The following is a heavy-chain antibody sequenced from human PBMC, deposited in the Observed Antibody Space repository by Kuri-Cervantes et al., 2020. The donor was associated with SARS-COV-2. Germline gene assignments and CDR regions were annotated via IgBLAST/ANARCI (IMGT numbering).Heavy chain of an antibody. D-gene: IGHD6-19*01. CDR2: IYTSGST. CDR1: GGSISSYY. V-gene: IGHV4-4*07. J-gene: IGHJ6*03. Sequence: GSLRLSCTVSGGSISSYYWSWIRQPAGKGLEWIGRIYTSGSTNYNPSLKSRVTMSVDTSKNQFSLKLSSVTAADTAVYYCARHGDSGWYNYYYYMDVWGKGTTVTVSS. CDR3: ARHGDSGWYNYYYYMDV.